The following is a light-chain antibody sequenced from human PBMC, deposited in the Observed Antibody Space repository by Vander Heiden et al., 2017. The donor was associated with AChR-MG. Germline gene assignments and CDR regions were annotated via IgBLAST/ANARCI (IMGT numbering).Light chain of an antibody. CDR3: QSYDSSLTGHFV. J-gene: IGLJ1*01. CDR1: SSNIGAEYG. V-gene: IGLV1-40*01. CDR2: DNT. Sequence: QSVLTQPPSVSGAPGQMVTVSCTGSSSNIGAEYGVHWYQQLPGTAPKLLIYDNTNRPSGVPDRFSGSKSGTSASLAITGLQADDEADYYCQSYDSSLTGHFVFGTGTKVTVL.